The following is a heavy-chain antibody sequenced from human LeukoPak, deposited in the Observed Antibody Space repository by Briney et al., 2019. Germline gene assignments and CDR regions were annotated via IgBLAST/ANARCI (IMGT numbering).Heavy chain of an antibody. D-gene: IGHD3-10*01. J-gene: IGHJ4*02. Sequence: GGSLRLSCAASGFTFSSYWMHWVRQAPGKGLEWVSAISGSGGSTYYADSVKGRFTISRDNSKNTLYLQMNSLRAEDTAVYYCAKAPRSRLGVSIDYWGQGTLVTVSS. CDR3: AKAPRSRLGVSIDY. V-gene: IGHV3-23*01. CDR2: ISGSGGST. CDR1: GFTFSSYW.